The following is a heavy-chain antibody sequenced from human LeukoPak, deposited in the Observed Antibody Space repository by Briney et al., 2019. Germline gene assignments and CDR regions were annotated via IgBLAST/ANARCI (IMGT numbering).Heavy chain of an antibody. CDR3: AKHGVTSLRYFDL. D-gene: IGHD2-21*02. Sequence: PGGSLRLSCAASGFTFSSYAMHWVRQAPGKGLEWVAVISYDGSNKYYADSVKGRFTISRDNSKNTLDLQMTTLRAEDTAVYYCAKHGVTSLRYFDLWGRGTLVTVSS. CDR2: ISYDGSNK. J-gene: IGHJ2*01. CDR1: GFTFSSYA. V-gene: IGHV3-30-3*02.